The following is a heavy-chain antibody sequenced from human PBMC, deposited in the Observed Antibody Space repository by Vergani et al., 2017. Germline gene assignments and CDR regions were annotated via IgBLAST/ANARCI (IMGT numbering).Heavy chain of an antibody. J-gene: IGHJ4*02. Sequence: QLQLQESGPGLVKPSETLSLTCTVSGGSISSSSYYWGWIRQPPGKGLEWIGSIYYSGSTYYNPSLKSRVTISVDTSQNQFSLKLSSVTAADTAVYYCARVYYYDSSGLKLYYFDYWGQGTLVTVSS. CDR2: IYYSGST. D-gene: IGHD3-22*01. V-gene: IGHV4-39*07. CDR1: GGSISSSSYY. CDR3: ARVYYYDSSGLKLYYFDY.